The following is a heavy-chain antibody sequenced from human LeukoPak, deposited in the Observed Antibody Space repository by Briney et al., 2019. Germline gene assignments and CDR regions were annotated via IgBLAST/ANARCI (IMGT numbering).Heavy chain of an antibody. Sequence: ASVKVSCKASGYTFTSYYMHWVRQAPGQGLEWMGIINPSGGSTSYAQKFQGRVTMTRDTSTSTVYMELSSLRPEDTAVYYCARGRRGPSGWYGAYFDYWGQGTLVTVSS. CDR1: GYTFTSYY. CDR3: ARGRRGPSGWYGAYFDY. CDR2: INPSGGST. V-gene: IGHV1-46*01. J-gene: IGHJ4*02. D-gene: IGHD6-19*01.